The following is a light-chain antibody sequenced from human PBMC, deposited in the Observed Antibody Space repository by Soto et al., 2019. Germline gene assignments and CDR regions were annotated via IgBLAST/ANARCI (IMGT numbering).Light chain of an antibody. J-gene: IGKJ3*01. CDR1: QDISNC. CDR2: DAS. Sequence: DIQMTQSPSSLSASVGDRVTITCQASQDISNCLNWYQQQPGKAPKLLIYDASNLETGVPSRFSGSGSGTDFSLTISSLQPADIATYYCQQYAHFPRRTFGPGTRVDIK. V-gene: IGKV1-33*01. CDR3: QQYAHFPRRT.